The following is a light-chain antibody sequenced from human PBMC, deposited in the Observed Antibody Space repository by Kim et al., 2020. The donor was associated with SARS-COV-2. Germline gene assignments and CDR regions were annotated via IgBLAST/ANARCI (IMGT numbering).Light chain of an antibody. J-gene: IGKJ2*03. CDR3: QQYGSSPYS. CDR2: GAT. V-gene: IGKV3-20*01. Sequence: LAPGDRATLSCRASQSVGSNYLAWYQQKPGQAPRLLIYGATNRATGIPDTFSGSGSGTDFTLTISRLEPEDFAAYYCQQYGSSPYSFGQGTKLEI. CDR1: QSVGSNY.